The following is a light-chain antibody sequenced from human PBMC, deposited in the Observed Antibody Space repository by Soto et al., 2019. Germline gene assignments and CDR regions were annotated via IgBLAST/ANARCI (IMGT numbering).Light chain of an antibody. CDR1: QSISIY. CDR2: AAS. Sequence: DIQMTQSPSSLSASVGDRVTITCRASQSISIYLNRYQQKPGKAPKLLIYAASSLQSWVPSRFSGSGSGTDCTLTISSLQPEDFATYYCQQSYSTLWTFGQGTKVEIK. CDR3: QQSYSTLWT. V-gene: IGKV1-39*01. J-gene: IGKJ1*01.